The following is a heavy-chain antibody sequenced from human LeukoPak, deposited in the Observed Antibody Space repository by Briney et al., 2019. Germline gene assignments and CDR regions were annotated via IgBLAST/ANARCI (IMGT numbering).Heavy chain of an antibody. CDR1: GFTFSSYG. D-gene: IGHD1-1*01. Sequence: PGRSLRLSCAASGFTFSSYGMHWVRQAPGKGLEWVAFIRYDGSNKYYADSVKGRFTISRDNSKNTLYLQMNSLRAEDTAVYYCAKEVDWNAFFFDYWGQGTLVTVSS. V-gene: IGHV3-30*02. J-gene: IGHJ4*02. CDR2: IRYDGSNK. CDR3: AKEVDWNAFFFDY.